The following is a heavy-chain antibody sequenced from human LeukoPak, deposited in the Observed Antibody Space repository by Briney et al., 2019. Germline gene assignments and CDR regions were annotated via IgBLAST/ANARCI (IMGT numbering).Heavy chain of an antibody. CDR2: IRQDGSEE. D-gene: IGHD3-3*01. V-gene: IGHV3-7*01. Sequence: PGGSLRLSCAASGFTFSSYWMSWVRQAPGKGLEWVANIRQDGSEEYYVDSVKGRFTISRDNAKNSLYLQMNSLRAEDTAVYYCARGAPLRFLEWLLYFDYWGQGTLVTVSS. J-gene: IGHJ4*02. CDR1: GFTFSSYW. CDR3: ARGAPLRFLEWLLYFDY.